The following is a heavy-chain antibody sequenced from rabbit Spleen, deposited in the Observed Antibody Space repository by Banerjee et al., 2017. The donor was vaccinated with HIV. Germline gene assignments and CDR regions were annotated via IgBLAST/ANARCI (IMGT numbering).Heavy chain of an antibody. CDR1: GFDFSSYY. V-gene: IGHV1S7*01. CDR3: ARETYDNGWGL. Sequence: QLKESGGGLVQPGGSLTLSCKGSGFDFSSYYMSWVRQAPGKGLEWIGYIDPVFGITYYASWVNGRFTISSHNAQNTLYLQLNSLTAADTATYFCARETYDNGWGLWGQGTLVTVS. D-gene: IGHD4-1*01. J-gene: IGHJ4*01. CDR2: IDPVFGIT.